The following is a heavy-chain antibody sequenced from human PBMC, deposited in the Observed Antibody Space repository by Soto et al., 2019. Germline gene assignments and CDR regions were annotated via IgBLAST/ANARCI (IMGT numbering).Heavy chain of an antibody. CDR1: GYALTTDR. D-gene: IGHD1-1*01. CDR2: ISAHNGNT. J-gene: IGHJ4*02. Sequence: QVHLVQSGAEVKKPGASVKVSCLGSGYALTTDRITWVRQAPGQGLEWMGWISAHNGNTNYAQKLQGRVTVTRDTSTSTSYMELRSLRYDDTAVYYCARGRYGDYWGQGALVTVSP. CDR3: ARGRYGDY. V-gene: IGHV1-18*01.